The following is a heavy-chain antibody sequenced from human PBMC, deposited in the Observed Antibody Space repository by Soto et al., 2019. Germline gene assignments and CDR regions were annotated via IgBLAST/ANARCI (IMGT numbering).Heavy chain of an antibody. D-gene: IGHD5-12*01. CDR2: INAGNGNT. J-gene: IGHJ6*02. V-gene: IGHV1-3*01. Sequence: ASVKVSCKASGYTFTSYAMHWVRQAPGQRLEWMGLINAGNGNTKYAQKFQGRVTLTRDTSASTAYMELRSLRSEDTAVYYCAREGVAPYYYYGMDVWGQGTPVTVSS. CDR1: GYTFTSYA. CDR3: AREGVAPYYYYGMDV.